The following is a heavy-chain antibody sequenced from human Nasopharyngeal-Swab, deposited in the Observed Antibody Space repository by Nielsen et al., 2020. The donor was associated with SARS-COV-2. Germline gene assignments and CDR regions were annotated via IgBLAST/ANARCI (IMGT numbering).Heavy chain of an antibody. CDR1: GGSISSIS. V-gene: IGHV4-4*07. Sequence: SDLLSPTCTLSGGSISSISWSWIRQLAGKGREWIGRIYTSGSTNYNPSLKSRVTMSVDTSKNQFSLKLGSVTAADTAVYYCARGVAAGTTGNWFDPWGQGTLVTVSS. CDR2: IYTSGST. D-gene: IGHD6-13*01. J-gene: IGHJ5*02. CDR3: ARGVAAGTTGNWFDP.